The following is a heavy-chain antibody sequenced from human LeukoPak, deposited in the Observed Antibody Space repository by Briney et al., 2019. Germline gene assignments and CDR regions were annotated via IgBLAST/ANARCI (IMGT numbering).Heavy chain of an antibody. CDR1: GFMFSRYA. CDR2: ITETGAGT. CDR3: ARGTAAAANRNWFDS. J-gene: IGHJ5*01. Sequence: GGSLRLSCAASGFMFSRYAMIWVRQTPGKGLGWVSAITETGAGTYYADSVKGRFTMSRDNSRNTVYLQMDSLRAEDTAVYFCARGTAAAANRNWFDSWGQGTLVTVSS. D-gene: IGHD6-13*01. V-gene: IGHV3-23*01.